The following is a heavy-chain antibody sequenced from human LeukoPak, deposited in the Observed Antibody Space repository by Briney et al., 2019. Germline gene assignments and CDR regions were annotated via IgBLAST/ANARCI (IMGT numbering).Heavy chain of an antibody. J-gene: IGHJ5*02. Sequence: SETLSLTCAVYGGSFSGYYWSWIRQPPGKGLEWIGEINHSGSTNYNPSLKSRVTISVDTSKNQFSLKLSSVTAADTAVYYCARRPLIVVVPAAILGKAGFDPWGQGTLVTVSS. D-gene: IGHD2-2*02. V-gene: IGHV4-34*01. CDR3: ARRPLIVVVPAAILGKAGFDP. CDR2: INHSGST. CDR1: GGSFSGYY.